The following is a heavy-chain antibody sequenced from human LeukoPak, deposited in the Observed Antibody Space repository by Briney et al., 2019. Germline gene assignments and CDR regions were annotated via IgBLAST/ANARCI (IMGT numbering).Heavy chain of an antibody. CDR3: ARDSPPDY. CDR2: ITTSSTYT. CDR1: GFSFSNN. J-gene: IGHJ4*02. V-gene: IGHV3-21*01. Sequence: GGSLRLSCEASGFSFSNNMDWVRQTPGKGLEWISSITTSSTYTFYADSVKGRFTISRDNAKNSLYLQMNSLRAEDTAVYYCARDSPPDYWGQGTLVTVTS.